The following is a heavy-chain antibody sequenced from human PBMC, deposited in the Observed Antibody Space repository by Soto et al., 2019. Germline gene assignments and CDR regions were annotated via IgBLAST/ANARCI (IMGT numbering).Heavy chain of an antibody. Sequence: PGESLKISCKGSGYSFTSYWIGWVRQMPGKGLEWMGIIYPGDSDTRYSPSFQGQVTIPADKSISTAYLQWSSLKASDTAMYYCARGPWIQLWPYLNAFDIWGQGTMVTVSS. CDR1: GYSFTSYW. CDR2: IYPGDSDT. V-gene: IGHV5-51*01. D-gene: IGHD5-18*01. CDR3: ARGPWIQLWPYLNAFDI. J-gene: IGHJ3*02.